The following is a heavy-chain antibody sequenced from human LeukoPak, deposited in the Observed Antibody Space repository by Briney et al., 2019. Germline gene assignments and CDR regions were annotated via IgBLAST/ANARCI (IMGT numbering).Heavy chain of an antibody. CDR3: ARSSGTGTFSY. Sequence: SETLSLTCTVSGGSIRSSYYYWGWIRQPPGKGLEWIGSIYDSGSTYYNPSLESRATISVDTSQNHFSLKMSSVTAADTAVYYCARSSGTGTFSYWGQGTLVTVSS. CDR1: GGSIRSSYYY. J-gene: IGHJ4*02. V-gene: IGHV4-39*02. CDR2: IYDSGST. D-gene: IGHD6-25*01.